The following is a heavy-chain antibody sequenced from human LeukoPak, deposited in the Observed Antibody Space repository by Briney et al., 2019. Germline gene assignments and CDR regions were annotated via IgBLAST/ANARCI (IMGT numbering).Heavy chain of an antibody. V-gene: IGHV1-2*02. CDR2: INPNSGGT. J-gene: IGHJ1*01. CDR1: GYTFTGYY. CDR3: ARENSSGYDY. Sequence: EASVKVSCKSSGYTFTGYYMRWVRHAPGQGLEWMGWINPNSGGTNYAQNFQGRVTMTRDTSISTAYMEVSRLRSDDTAVYYCARENSSGYDYWGQGTLVTVSS. D-gene: IGHD3-22*01.